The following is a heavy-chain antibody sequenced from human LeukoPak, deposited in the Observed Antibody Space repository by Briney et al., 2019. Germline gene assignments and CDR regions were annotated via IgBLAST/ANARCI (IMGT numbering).Heavy chain of an antibody. CDR2: INHSGST. CDR1: GGSFSGYY. Sequence: SETLSLTCAVYGGSFSGYYWSWIRQPPGKGLEWIGEINHSGSTNYNPSLKSRVTISVDTSKNQSSLKLSSVTAADTAVYYCAIAVAGYFDYWGQGTLVTVSS. D-gene: IGHD6-19*01. CDR3: AIAVAGYFDY. V-gene: IGHV4-34*01. J-gene: IGHJ4*02.